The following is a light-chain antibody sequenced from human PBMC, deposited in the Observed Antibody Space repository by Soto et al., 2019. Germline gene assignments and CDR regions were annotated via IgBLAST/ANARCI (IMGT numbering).Light chain of an antibody. CDR2: EVT. CDR3: SSYTSSNTLV. Sequence: QSALTQPASVSGSPGQSITISCTGTSSDVGGYNYVSWYQQHPGKAPKLMIYEVTNRPSGVSHRFSGSKSGNTASLTISGLQAEDEADYYCSSYTSSNTLVFGGGTKVTVL. CDR1: SSDVGGYNY. J-gene: IGLJ2*01. V-gene: IGLV2-14*01.